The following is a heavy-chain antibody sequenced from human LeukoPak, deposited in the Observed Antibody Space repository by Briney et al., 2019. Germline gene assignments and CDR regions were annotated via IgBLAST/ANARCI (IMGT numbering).Heavy chain of an antibody. Sequence: SETLSLTCTVSGGSISSYYWSWIRLRPGKGLEWIGYIYYTGATYYNPSLKSRVTISLDTSKNQFSLKLSSVTAADAAVYYCARAGYSYGTGYYFDYWGQGALVTVSS. CDR2: IYYTGAT. D-gene: IGHD5-18*01. CDR3: ARAGYSYGTGYYFDY. CDR1: GGSISSYY. V-gene: IGHV4-59*01. J-gene: IGHJ4*02.